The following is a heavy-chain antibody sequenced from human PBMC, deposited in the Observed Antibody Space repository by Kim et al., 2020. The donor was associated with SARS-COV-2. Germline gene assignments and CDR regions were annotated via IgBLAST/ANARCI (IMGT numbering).Heavy chain of an antibody. J-gene: IGHJ5*02. Sequence: SETLSLTCTVSGGSVSTVGDCWSWIRQSPGKGLEWIGYISWIGSISYKATSTKYNPSLQSRVTISVDTSTNQFSLNLNSLTAADTAVYYCAKDAGLAGGHFDPWGQGTLVIVSS. CDR2: ISWIGSISYKATS. D-gene: IGHD3-10*01. V-gene: IGHV4-61*08. CDR1: GGSVSTVGDC. CDR3: AKDAGLAGGHFDP.